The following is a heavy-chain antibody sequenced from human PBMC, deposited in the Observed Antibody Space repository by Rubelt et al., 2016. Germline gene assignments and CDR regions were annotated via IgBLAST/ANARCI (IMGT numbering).Heavy chain of an antibody. CDR1: GGSISSYH. CDR3: ARDGRRIAEPQNFWFFDL. J-gene: IGHJ2*01. Sequence: QVQLQASGPGLVKPSATLSLTCTVSGGSISSYHWSWIRQTPGQGLEWVGYISPSGRATYNPSLESRVTITVDTSKNQFSLKLNSGTAADTAVSYCARDGRRIAEPQNFWFFDLWGRGTLVTVSS. CDR2: ISPSGRA. D-gene: IGHD6-13*01. V-gene: IGHV4-59*01.